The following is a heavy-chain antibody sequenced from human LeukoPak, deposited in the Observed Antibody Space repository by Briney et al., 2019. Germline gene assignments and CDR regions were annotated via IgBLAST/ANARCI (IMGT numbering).Heavy chain of an antibody. D-gene: IGHD2-15*01. Sequence: EASVKVSCKASGYTFTSYGISWVRQAPGQGLEWMGWISAYNGNTNYAQKLQSRVTMTTDTSTRTDYMELRSLRPADTGVYCCAGADKGVVVAADYYFDYWGQGTLVTVSS. V-gene: IGHV1-18*01. CDR1: GYTFTSYG. CDR2: ISAYNGNT. CDR3: AGADKGVVVAADYYFDY. J-gene: IGHJ4*02.